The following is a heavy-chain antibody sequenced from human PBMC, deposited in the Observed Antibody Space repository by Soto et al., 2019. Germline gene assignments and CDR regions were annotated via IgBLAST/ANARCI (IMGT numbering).Heavy chain of an antibody. D-gene: IGHD6-13*01. CDR2: INHSGST. J-gene: IGHJ3*02. Sequence: SETLSLTCAVYGGSFSGYYWSWIRQPPGKGLEWIGEINHSGSTNYNPSLKSRVTISVDTSKNQFSLKLSSVTAADTAVYYCARVGQQLVSAFDIWGQGTMVTVS. V-gene: IGHV4-34*01. CDR1: GGSFSGYY. CDR3: ARVGQQLVSAFDI.